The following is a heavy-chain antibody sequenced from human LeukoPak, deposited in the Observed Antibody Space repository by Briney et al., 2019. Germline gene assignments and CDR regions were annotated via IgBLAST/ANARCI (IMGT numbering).Heavy chain of an antibody. J-gene: IGHJ6*02. CDR1: GFTFSSYW. Sequence: GGSLTLSCAASGFTFSSYWMSWVRQAPGKGLEWVANIKQDGSEKYYVDSVKGRFTISRDNSKNTLYLQMNSLRAEDTAVYYCARAPSHSGYNWNDGDYYYGMDVWGQGTTVTVSS. CDR3: ARAPSHSGYNWNDGDYYYGMDV. D-gene: IGHD1-20*01. CDR2: IKQDGSEK. V-gene: IGHV3-7*03.